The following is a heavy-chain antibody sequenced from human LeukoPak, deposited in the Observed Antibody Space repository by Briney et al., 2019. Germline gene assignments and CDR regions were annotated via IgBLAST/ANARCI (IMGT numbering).Heavy chain of an antibody. Sequence: ASVKVSCKASGYTFTGYYMHWVRQAPGQGLEWMGWSNPNSGGTNYAQKFQGRVTMTRDTSVSTAYMELSRLRSDDTAVYYCARGVVGYSYAPDAFDIWGQGTLVTVSS. D-gene: IGHD5-18*01. V-gene: IGHV1-2*02. CDR3: ARGVVGYSYAPDAFDI. CDR1: GYTFTGYY. J-gene: IGHJ3*02. CDR2: SNPNSGGT.